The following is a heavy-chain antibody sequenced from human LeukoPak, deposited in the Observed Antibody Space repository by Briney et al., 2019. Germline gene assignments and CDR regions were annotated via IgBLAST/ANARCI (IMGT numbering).Heavy chain of an antibody. J-gene: IGHJ4*02. CDR1: GFTFSSYW. CDR2: IKPDGSEK. CDR3: ARERMYSGSGSTFPYYDY. D-gene: IGHD3-10*01. V-gene: IGHV3-7*01. Sequence: GGSMRLSCAASGFTFSSYWMSWVRQSPGKGLEWVANIKPDGSEKYYVDSVKGRFTISRDNARNALFLEMNSLRAEDTAVYYCARERMYSGSGSTFPYYDYWGQGTLVIVSS.